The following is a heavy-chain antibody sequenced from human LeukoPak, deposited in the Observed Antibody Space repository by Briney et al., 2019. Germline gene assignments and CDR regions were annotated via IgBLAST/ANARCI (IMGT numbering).Heavy chain of an antibody. CDR2: IYWDDDK. Sequence: SGPTVVKPTQTLTLTCSFSGFSLATGGVGVGWLRQSPGKVLEWLALIYWDDDKRYYPSLRSRLTVTKDASKNQVVLEMTNMAPSDTATYYCAHTLYCAGAHCQLFHHWGRGLLVTVSS. CDR3: AHTLYCAGAHCQLFHH. CDR1: GFSLATGGVG. V-gene: IGHV2-5*02. J-gene: IGHJ4*02. D-gene: IGHD1-1*01.